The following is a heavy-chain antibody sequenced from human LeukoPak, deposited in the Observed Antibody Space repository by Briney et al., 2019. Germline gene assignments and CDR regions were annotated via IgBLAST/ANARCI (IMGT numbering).Heavy chain of an antibody. V-gene: IGHV1-46*01. CDR2: INPTGGST. J-gene: IGHJ3*02. CDR3: ARDNHSSGYYRFGAFDI. D-gene: IGHD3-22*01. Sequence: ASVKVSCKASGYTFTSYYMHWVRQAPGQGLEWMGFINPTGGSTSYAQKFQGRVTITRDTSASTAYMELSSLSSEDMAVYYCARDNHSSGYYRFGAFDIWGQGTMVTVSS. CDR1: GYTFTSYY.